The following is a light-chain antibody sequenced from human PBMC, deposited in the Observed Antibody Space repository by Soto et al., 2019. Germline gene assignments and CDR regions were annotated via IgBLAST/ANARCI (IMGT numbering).Light chain of an antibody. CDR1: QSVSSSY. CDR2: GAS. J-gene: IGKJ5*01. V-gene: IGKV3-20*01. CDR3: QQYGSSQIT. Sequence: EIVLTQSPGTLSLSPGERATLSCRASQSVSSSYLAWYQQKPGQAPRLLIYGASNRATGIPDRFSGSGSGTDFTLTISRLEPEDFAVYSCQQYGSSQITFGQGTRLEIK.